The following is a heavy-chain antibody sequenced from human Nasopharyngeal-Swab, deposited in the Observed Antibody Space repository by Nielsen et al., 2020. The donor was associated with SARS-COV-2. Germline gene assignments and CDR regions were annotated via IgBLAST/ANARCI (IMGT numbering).Heavy chain of an antibody. D-gene: IGHD3-10*01. J-gene: IGHJ3*02. Sequence: SLKISCATSGFTFDDYAMHWVRQGPGKGLEWVSGINWNSGTIGYADSVKGRFTISRDNAKNSLYLQMNSLRAEDTALYYCAKVYSGMGFGIPGPFDIWGQGTMVTVSS. CDR1: GFTFDDYA. CDR3: AKVYSGMGFGIPGPFDI. CDR2: INWNSGTI. V-gene: IGHV3-9*01.